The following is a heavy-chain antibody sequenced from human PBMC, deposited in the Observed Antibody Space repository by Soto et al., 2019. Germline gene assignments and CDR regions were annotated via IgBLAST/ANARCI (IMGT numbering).Heavy chain of an antibody. D-gene: IGHD6-6*01. CDR1: GFTFSSFG. Sequence: QVHLVESGGGVVQPGRSLRLSCAASGFTFSSFGMHWVRQAPGKGLEWVAVISYDGNNKYYADSVKGRFTISRDNSKNTLYLQMNSLRDEDTAVYFCAKEKLYQAQIAAHRGMDVWGQGTAVTVSS. V-gene: IGHV3-30*18. CDR2: ISYDGNNK. CDR3: AKEKLYQAQIAAHRGMDV. J-gene: IGHJ6*02.